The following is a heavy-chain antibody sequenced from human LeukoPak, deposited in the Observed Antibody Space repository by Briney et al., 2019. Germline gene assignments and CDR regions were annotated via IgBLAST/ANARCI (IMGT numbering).Heavy chain of an antibody. CDR3: ARGERRYCSGGSCYDWFDP. CDR1: GFSFTSYS. J-gene: IGHJ5*02. Sequence: GGSLRLSCAASGFSFTSYSINWVRQAPGKGLVWVSRINGDGRITTYADSVKGRFTTSRDTAKNTLYLQMNSLRAEDTAVYYCARGERRYCSGGSCYDWFDPWGQGTLVTVSS. CDR2: INGDGRIT. V-gene: IGHV3-74*01. D-gene: IGHD2-15*01.